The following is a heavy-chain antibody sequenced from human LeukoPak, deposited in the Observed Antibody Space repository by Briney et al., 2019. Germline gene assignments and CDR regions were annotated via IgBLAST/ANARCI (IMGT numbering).Heavy chain of an antibody. CDR3: ARAPGATMVRGVPFDS. Sequence: SETLSLTCAVYGGSFSGYYWTWIRQPPGKGLEWIGEINHSGSTKYNPSLKSRVTISVDTSRNQFSLKLSSVTAADTAVYYCARAPGATMVRGVPFDSRGQGTLVTVSS. CDR2: INHSGST. V-gene: IGHV4-34*01. J-gene: IGHJ4*02. CDR1: GGSFSGYY. D-gene: IGHD3-10*01.